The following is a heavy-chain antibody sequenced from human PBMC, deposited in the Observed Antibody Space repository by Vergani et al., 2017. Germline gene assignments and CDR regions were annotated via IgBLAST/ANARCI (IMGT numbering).Heavy chain of an antibody. Sequence: QVQLQESGPGLVKPSETLSLTCTVSGGSVSSGSYYWSWNRQPPGKGLEWIGYIYYSGSTNYNPSLKSRVTISVDTSKNQFSLKLSSVTAADTAVYYCARGSFDYWGQGTLVTVSS. CDR1: GGSVSSGSYY. D-gene: IGHD6-6*01. CDR3: ARGSFDY. CDR2: IYYSGST. V-gene: IGHV4-61*01. J-gene: IGHJ4*02.